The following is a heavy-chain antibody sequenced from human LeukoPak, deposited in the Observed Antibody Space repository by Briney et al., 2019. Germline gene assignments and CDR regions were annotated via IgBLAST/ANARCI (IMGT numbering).Heavy chain of an antibody. CDR3: ARDRGTNYDFWSGYSTL. CDR1: RFNFDEYS. Sequence: GGSLRLSCVASRFNFDEYSMEWVRQVPGKGVEGGAVISYDGSNKYYADSVKRRFTISRDNAKNSLYLQMNSLRVEDTAVYYCARDRGTNYDFWSGYSTLWGQGTLVTVSS. CDR2: ISYDGSNK. J-gene: IGHJ4*02. D-gene: IGHD3-3*01. V-gene: IGHV3-30*03.